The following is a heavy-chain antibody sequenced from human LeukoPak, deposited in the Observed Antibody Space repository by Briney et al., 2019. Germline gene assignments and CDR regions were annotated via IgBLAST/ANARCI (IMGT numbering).Heavy chain of an antibody. Sequence: GGSLRLSCAASGFTFSSYGMHWVRQAPGKGLEWVAVISYDGSNKYYADSVKGRFTISRDNAKNSLYLQMNSLRAEDTAVYYCARDPYSGSYGNYYYYYMDVWGKGTTVTISS. CDR2: ISYDGSNK. V-gene: IGHV3-30*03. D-gene: IGHD1-26*01. CDR3: ARDPYSGSYGNYYYYYMDV. CDR1: GFTFSSYG. J-gene: IGHJ6*03.